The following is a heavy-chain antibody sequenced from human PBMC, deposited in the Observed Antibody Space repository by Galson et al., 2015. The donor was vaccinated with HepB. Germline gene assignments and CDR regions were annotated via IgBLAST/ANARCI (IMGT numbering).Heavy chain of an antibody. J-gene: IGHJ6*02. D-gene: IGHD6-13*01. Sequence: SCKASGYTFTSYGISWVRQAPGQGLEWMGWISAYNGNTNYAQKLQGRVTMTTDTSTSTAYMELRSLRSDDTAVYYCARDQGIAASTRHYYGMDVWGQGTTVTVSS. V-gene: IGHV1-18*04. CDR2: ISAYNGNT. CDR3: ARDQGIAASTRHYYGMDV. CDR1: GYTFTSYG.